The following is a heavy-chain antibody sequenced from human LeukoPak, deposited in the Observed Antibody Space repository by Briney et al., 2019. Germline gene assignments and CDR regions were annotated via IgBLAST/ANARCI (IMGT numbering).Heavy chain of an antibody. J-gene: IGHJ3*02. D-gene: IGHD3-22*01. CDR2: ISYSGST. V-gene: IGHV4-59*08. CDR3: ARLLNNDNSGDPDTFDM. CDR1: GGSISRHY. Sequence: SETLSLTCSVSGGSISRHYWSWIRRPPGKGLEWIGYISYSGSTRYNPSFQSRVTISLDTSKTHFSLKLTSVTAADTAVYYCARLLNNDNSGDPDTFDMWGPGTMVTVSS.